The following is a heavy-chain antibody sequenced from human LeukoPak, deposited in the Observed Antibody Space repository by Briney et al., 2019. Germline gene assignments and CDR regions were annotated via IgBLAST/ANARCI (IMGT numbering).Heavy chain of an antibody. V-gene: IGHV1-69*06. CDR1: GYTFTDYF. CDR2: IIPIFGTA. D-gene: IGHD5-18*01. Sequence: SVKVSCKASGYTFTDYFIHWVRQAPGQGLEWMGGIIPIFGTANYAQKFQGRVTITADKSTSTAYMELSSLRSEDTAVYYCAREEGYSYAPFDYWGQGTLVTVSS. J-gene: IGHJ4*02. CDR3: AREEGYSYAPFDY.